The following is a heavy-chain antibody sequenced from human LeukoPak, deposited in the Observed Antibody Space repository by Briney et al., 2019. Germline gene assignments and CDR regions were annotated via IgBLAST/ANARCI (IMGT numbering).Heavy chain of an antibody. V-gene: IGHV3-7*01. CDR2: IKKDGSEK. CDR1: GFTLSSYW. J-gene: IGHJ4*02. Sequence: GGSLRLSCAASGFTLSSYWMSWVRQAPGKGLEWVANIKKDGSEKWYVDSVEGRFTISRDHAKNSLYLQMNSLRVADTAVYYCVRSGTSASFDYWGQGPLVTVSS. D-gene: IGHD1-7*01. CDR3: VRSGTSASFDY.